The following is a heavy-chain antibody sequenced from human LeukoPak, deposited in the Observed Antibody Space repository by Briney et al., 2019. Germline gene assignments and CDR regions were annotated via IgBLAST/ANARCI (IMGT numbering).Heavy chain of an antibody. CDR3: ANYGSGKIDY. D-gene: IGHD3-10*01. CDR1: GFTFSSYA. CDR2: ISGSGGST. J-gene: IGHJ4*02. V-gene: IGHV3-23*01. Sequence: SGGSLRLSCAASGFTFSSYAMSWVRQAPGKGLEWVSAISGSGGSTYYADSVKGRFTISRDNSKNTPYLQMNSLRAEDTAVYYCANYGSGKIDYWGQGTLVTVSS.